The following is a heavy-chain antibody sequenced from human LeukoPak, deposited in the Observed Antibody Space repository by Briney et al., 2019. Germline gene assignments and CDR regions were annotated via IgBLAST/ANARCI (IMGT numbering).Heavy chain of an antibody. J-gene: IGHJ5*02. CDR1: GASISSYY. Sequence: SETLSLTCTVAGASISSYYWSSIRPPAGKGLEWGGFIYFSGSTNYNPSLKSRVTISVDTSKNQFSLNLTSVTAADTAVYYCARFTPQGYGWGGYNRFDPWGQGTLVTVSS. V-gene: IGHV4-59*01. D-gene: IGHD3-16*01. CDR3: ARFTPQGYGWGGYNRFDP. CDR2: IYFSGST.